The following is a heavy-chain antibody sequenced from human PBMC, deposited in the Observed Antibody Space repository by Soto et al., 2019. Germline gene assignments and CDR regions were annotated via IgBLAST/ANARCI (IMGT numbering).Heavy chain of an antibody. CDR1: GGSISSGGYS. D-gene: IGHD1-1*01. V-gene: IGHV4-30-2*01. CDR3: ASALETRDGLTYYFDY. Sequence: QLQLQESGSGLVKPSQTQSLTCAVSGGSISSGGYSWSWIRQPPGKGLEWIGYIYHSGSTYYNPSLKSRVTISVDRSKNQFSLKLSSVTAADTAVYYCASALETRDGLTYYFDYWGQGTLVTVSS. CDR2: IYHSGST. J-gene: IGHJ4*02.